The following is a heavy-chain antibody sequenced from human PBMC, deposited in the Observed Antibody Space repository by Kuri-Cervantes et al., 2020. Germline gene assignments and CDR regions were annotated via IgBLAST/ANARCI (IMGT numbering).Heavy chain of an antibody. CDR1: GFTFDDYG. CDR3: ARDTVRIVGYCSGGSCSPLGY. J-gene: IGHJ4*02. CDR2: INWNGGST. Sequence: GESLKISCAASGFTFDDYGMSWVRQAPGKGLEWVSGINWNGGSTGYADSVKGRFTISRDNAKNSLYLQMNSLRAEDTALYYCARDTVRIVGYCSGGSCSPLGYWGQGTLVTVSS. D-gene: IGHD2-15*01. V-gene: IGHV3-20*04.